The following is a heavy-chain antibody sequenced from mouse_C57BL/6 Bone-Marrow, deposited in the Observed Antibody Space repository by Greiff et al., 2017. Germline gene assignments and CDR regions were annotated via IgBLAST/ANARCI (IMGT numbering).Heavy chain of an antibody. CDR1: GYTFTDYY. V-gene: IGHV1-76*01. CDR3: ARYSYYYGSYYWYFDV. CDR2: IYPGSGNT. D-gene: IGHD1-1*01. J-gene: IGHJ1*03. Sequence: VQLQQSGAELVRPGASVKLSCKASGYTFTDYYINWVKQRPGQGLEWIARIYPGSGNTYYNEKFKGKATLTAEKSSSTAYMQLSSLTAEDSAVYFCARYSYYYGSYYWYFDVWGTGTTVTVSS.